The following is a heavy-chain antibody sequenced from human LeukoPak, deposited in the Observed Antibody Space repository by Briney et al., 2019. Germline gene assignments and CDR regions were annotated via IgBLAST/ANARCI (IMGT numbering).Heavy chain of an antibody. J-gene: IGHJ2*01. Sequence: ASVKVSCKASGYTFTSYYMHWVRQAPGQGLEWMGIINPSGGSTSYAQKFQGRVTMTRDTSTSTVYMELSSLGSEDTAVYYCAKKHGYWYFDLWGRGTLVTVSS. CDR1: GYTFTSYY. CDR3: AKKHGYWYFDL. CDR2: INPSGGST. V-gene: IGHV1-46*01.